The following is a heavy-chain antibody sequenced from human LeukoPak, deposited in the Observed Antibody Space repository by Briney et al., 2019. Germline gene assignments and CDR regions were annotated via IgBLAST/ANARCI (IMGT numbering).Heavy chain of an antibody. CDR1: EYTFTDYY. D-gene: IGHD2-21*02. V-gene: IGHV1-46*01. J-gene: IGHJ4*02. CDR2: INPTGGST. Sequence: ASVKVSCKASEYTFTDYYMHWVRQAPGEGLEWMGIINPTGGSTSYAQKFQGRVTMTRDTSTSTVYMELSSLRSEDTAVYYCARDHYHKIHSVMVTAPDYWGQGTLVIVSS. CDR3: ARDHYHKIHSVMVTAPDY.